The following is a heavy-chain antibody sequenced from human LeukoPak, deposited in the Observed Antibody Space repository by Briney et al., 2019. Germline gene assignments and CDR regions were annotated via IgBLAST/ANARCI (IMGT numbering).Heavy chain of an antibody. Sequence: WGSLRLSCAASGFTVITNDMTWVRQAPGKGLEWVSGLYSDGNTKYADSVQGRFTISRDNSKNTLYLEMNSLSPDDTAVYYCARGVEPLAANTLAYWGQGTLVTVSS. D-gene: IGHD1-14*01. J-gene: IGHJ4*02. CDR1: GFTVITND. CDR3: ARGVEPLAANTLAY. V-gene: IGHV3-53*01. CDR2: LYSDGNT.